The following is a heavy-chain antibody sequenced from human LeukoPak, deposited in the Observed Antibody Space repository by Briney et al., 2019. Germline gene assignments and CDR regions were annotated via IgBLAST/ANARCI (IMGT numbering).Heavy chain of an antibody. CDR2: INNDGSSA. Sequence: PGGSLRLSCAASGFTFNNYWIHWVRQVPGKGLVWVSRINNDGSSASYVDSVKGRFTISRDNAKNTLFLQMNSQRAEDTAVYYCARRGTGHGMDVWGQGTTVIVSS. J-gene: IGHJ6*02. V-gene: IGHV3-74*01. CDR3: ARRGTGHGMDV. CDR1: GFTFNNYW. D-gene: IGHD1-1*01.